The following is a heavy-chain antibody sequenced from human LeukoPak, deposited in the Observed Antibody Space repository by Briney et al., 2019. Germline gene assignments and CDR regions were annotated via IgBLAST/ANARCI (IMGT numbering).Heavy chain of an antibody. CDR1: GFTFSTYW. D-gene: IGHD5-24*01. V-gene: IGHV3-74*01. CDR2: INSDSGRT. Sequence: GGSLRLSCAASGFTFSTYWMHWVRQAPGKGLVWVSQINSDSGRTRYADSVKGRLTISRDNAKNTVYLQINSLRAEDTAMYYCARGRNGFFDYWGHGTLVTVSS. J-gene: IGHJ4*01. CDR3: ARGRNGFFDY.